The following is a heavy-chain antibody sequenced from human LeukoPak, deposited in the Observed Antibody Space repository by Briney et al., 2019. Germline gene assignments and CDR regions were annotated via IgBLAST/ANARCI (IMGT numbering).Heavy chain of an antibody. J-gene: IGHJ4*02. V-gene: IGHV3-21*01. CDR1: GFTVSSNY. Sequence: PGGSLRLSCAVSGFTVSSNYMSWFRQPPGKGLQWFSSISSSSSYIYYAHSVKGRFTISIDNAKNSLYLQMNSLRAEDTAVYYCARDSRADDYYDRWGQGTLVNVSS. CDR3: ARDSRADDYYDR. D-gene: IGHD3-22*01. CDR2: ISSSSSYI.